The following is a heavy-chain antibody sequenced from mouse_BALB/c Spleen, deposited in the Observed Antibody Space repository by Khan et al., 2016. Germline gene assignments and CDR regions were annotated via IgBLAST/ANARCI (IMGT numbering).Heavy chain of an antibody. CDR3: ARYYGSSYFDY. J-gene: IGHJ2*01. Sequence: QVQLQQSGAELAKPGASVKMSYKASDYTFTSYWMHWVKQRPGQGLEWIGYINPSTGYTEYNQKFKDKATLTADKSSSTAYMQLSSLTSEDSAVYYCARYYGSSYFDYWGQGTTLTVSS. D-gene: IGHD1-1*01. CDR1: DYTFTSYW. V-gene: IGHV1-7*01. CDR2: INPSTGYT.